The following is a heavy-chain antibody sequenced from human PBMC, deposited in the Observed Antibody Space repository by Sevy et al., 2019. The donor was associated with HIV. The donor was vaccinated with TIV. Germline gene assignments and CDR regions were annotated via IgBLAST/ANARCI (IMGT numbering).Heavy chain of an antibody. J-gene: IGHJ4*02. D-gene: IGHD3-10*01. CDR3: ARDKLLPVMVSMVRGDLSYYFDY. CDR2: IWYDGSTK. Sequence: GGSLRLSCAASGFTFSDYGMHWVRQTPGKGLEWVAVIWYDGSTKYYADSVKGRFTISRDNSKNTLYLQMNSLRAEDTAVYYCARDKLLPVMVSMVRGDLSYYFDYWGQGTLVTVSS. CDR1: GFTFSDYG. V-gene: IGHV3-33*01.